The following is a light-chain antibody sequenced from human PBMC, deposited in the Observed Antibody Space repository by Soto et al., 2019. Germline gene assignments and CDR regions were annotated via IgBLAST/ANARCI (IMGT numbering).Light chain of an antibody. CDR3: QLWDGSSDHPGV. V-gene: IGLV3-21*02. J-gene: IGLJ3*02. CDR1: NIETKS. Sequence: SYELTQPPSVSVAPGQTARITCGGNNIETKSVHWYQQTPGQAPVLVVYDDSGRPSGIPERFSGSKSGNTATLTISRVEAGDEADYYCQLWDGSSDHPGVFGGGTKLTVL. CDR2: DDS.